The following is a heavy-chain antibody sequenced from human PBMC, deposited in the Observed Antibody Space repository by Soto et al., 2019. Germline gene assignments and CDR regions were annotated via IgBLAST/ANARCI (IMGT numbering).Heavy chain of an antibody. V-gene: IGHV1-18*01. CDR3: ARDPALNTYYYERSGSHGLYYYGMDV. CDR2: ISAYNGNT. Sequence: ASVKVSCKASGYTFTSYGISWVRQAPGQGLEWMGWISAYNGNTNYAQKLQGRVTMTTDTSTSTAYMELRSLRSDDTAVYYCARDPALNTYYYERSGSHGLYYYGMDVWGQGTTVTV. CDR1: GYTFTSYG. D-gene: IGHD3-22*01. J-gene: IGHJ6*02.